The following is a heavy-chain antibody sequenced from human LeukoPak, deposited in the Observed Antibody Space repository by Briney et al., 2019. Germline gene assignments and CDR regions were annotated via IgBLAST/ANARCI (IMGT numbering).Heavy chain of an antibody. V-gene: IGHV4-61*02. CDR1: GDSVSNDVYY. D-gene: IGHD3-10*01. CDR3: ARDRGSTTARGVPSWFDP. J-gene: IGHJ5*02. CDR2: IVPSGVT. Sequence: SETVSLTCTVSGDSVSNDVYYWTWIRQPAGKGLEWIGRIVPSGVTRYNPSFEGRLTISVDTAKNQFSLKLTSMTAADTAVYYCARDRGSTTARGVPSWFDPWGQGTLVTVSS.